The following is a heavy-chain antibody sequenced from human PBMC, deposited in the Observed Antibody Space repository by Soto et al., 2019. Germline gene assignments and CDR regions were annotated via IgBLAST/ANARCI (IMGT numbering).Heavy chain of an antibody. Sequence: QVQLVQSGGEVKKPGASVKLSCTASGYTFTSYGISCVRQAPGQGLEWMGWISAYNGKTNYAQNVQGRVTMTTDTPTRTAYMDLRSLRSDDTAVYYCARGGDVNYYHGMDVWGQGTTVTVSS. CDR3: ARGGDVNYYHGMDV. V-gene: IGHV1-18*01. CDR2: ISAYNGKT. D-gene: IGHD5-12*01. CDR1: GYTFTSYG. J-gene: IGHJ6*02.